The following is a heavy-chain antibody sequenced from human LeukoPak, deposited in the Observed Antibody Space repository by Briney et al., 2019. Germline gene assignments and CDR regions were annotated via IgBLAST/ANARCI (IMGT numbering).Heavy chain of an antibody. Sequence: GGSLRLSCTPSGFAFDDFAMSWVRQPAGKGPEWVGFIRRRAYGGAAEYAASVKGRFIISRDDSKGIAYLQMNSLKTEDTAVYYCSRNGLVDFDYWGQGSRVIVSP. V-gene: IGHV3-49*04. CDR2: IRRRAYGGAA. CDR3: SRNGLVDFDY. J-gene: IGHJ4*02. CDR1: GFAFDDFA.